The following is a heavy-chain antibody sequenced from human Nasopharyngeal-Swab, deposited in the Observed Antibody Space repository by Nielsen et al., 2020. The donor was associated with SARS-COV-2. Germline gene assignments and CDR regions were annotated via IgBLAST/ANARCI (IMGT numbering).Heavy chain of an antibody. D-gene: IGHD3-3*01. V-gene: IGHV1-69*13. CDR1: GGTFSSYA. J-gene: IGHJ3*02. CDR3: ARERYYDFWSGYFKDAFDI. CDR2: IIPIFGTA. Sequence: SVKVSCKASGGTFSSYAISWVRQAPGQGLEWMGGIIPIFGTANYAQKFQGRVTITADESTSTAYMELSSLRSDDTAVYYCARERYYDFWSGYFKDAFDIWGQGTMVTVSS.